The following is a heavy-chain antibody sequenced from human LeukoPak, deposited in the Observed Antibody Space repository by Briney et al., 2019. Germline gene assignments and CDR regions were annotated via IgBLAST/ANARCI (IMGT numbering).Heavy chain of an antibody. Sequence: SVKVSCKASGGTFSSYAISWVRQAPGQGLEWMGRIIPILGIANYAQKFQGRVTITADKSTSTAYMELSSLRSEDTAVYYCARTKFFGLTIFDYWGQGTLVTVSS. CDR2: IIPILGIA. CDR3: ARTKFFGLTIFDY. V-gene: IGHV1-69*04. J-gene: IGHJ4*02. D-gene: IGHD3-3*02. CDR1: GGTFSSYA.